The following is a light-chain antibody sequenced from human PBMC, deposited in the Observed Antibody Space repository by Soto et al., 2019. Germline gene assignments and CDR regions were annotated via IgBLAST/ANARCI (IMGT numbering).Light chain of an antibody. J-gene: IGKJ5*01. CDR1: QGISSN. CDR3: QQYNNWPPIT. Sequence: MTQSPSSFSASTGDRVTITCRSSQGISSNLAWYQQKPGQAPRLLIYGASTRATGIPARFSGSGSGTEFTLTISSLQSDDFAVYYCQQYNNWPPITFGQGTRLEIK. V-gene: IGKV3-15*01. CDR2: GAS.